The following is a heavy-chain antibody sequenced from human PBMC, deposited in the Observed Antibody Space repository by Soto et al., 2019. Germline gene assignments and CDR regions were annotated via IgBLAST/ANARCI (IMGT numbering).Heavy chain of an antibody. CDR2: IWYDGSNK. CDR1: GFTFSSYG. J-gene: IGHJ6*02. D-gene: IGHD6-13*01. CDR3: ARVMPYIRCWYHLDYGMDV. V-gene: IGHV3-33*01. Sequence: GGSLRLSCAASGFTFSSYGMHWVRQAPGKGLEWVAVIWYDGSNKYYADSVKGRFTISRDNSKNTLYLQMNSLRAEDAAVYYCARVMPYIRCWYHLDYGMDVCVQGTTFTVS.